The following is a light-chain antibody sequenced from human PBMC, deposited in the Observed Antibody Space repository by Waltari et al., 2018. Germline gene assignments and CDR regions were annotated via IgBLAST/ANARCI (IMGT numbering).Light chain of an antibody. CDR2: GAS. CDR1: QRVLNSQ. V-gene: IGKV3-20*01. Sequence: ESVLTHSPVTLSLSPGEGATLSCMASQRVLNSQLAWYQTQPCPYPRLLISGASSRATGIPDRFSGSGSGTDFTLTIRRLGPGDSAVYYCQQYGSLPLTFGGGTRVEIK. J-gene: IGKJ4*01. CDR3: QQYGSLPLT.